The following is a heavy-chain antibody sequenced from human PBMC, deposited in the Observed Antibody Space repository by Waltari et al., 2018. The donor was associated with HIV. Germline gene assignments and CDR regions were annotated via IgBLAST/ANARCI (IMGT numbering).Heavy chain of an antibody. CDR1: GGSVRGGRDY. V-gene: IGHV4-61*02. Sequence: QVQLQESGQGLVKPSQTLSLICTVAGGSVRGGRDYWTWIRQPAGKGLEWVGRIYTSGSTNYNSALKSRVTISLDSSKNQISLSLNSVTAADTAIYYCARQGRMPSTRDSNYYYGLDLWGRGTTVTVSS. CDR2: IYTSGST. CDR3: ARQGRMPSTRDSNYYYGLDL. D-gene: IGHD2-15*01. J-gene: IGHJ6*02.